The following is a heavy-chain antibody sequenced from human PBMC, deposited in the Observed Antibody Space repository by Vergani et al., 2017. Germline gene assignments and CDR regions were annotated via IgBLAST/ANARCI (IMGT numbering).Heavy chain of an antibody. CDR1: GGSISSGSYY. CDR3: ARWAADPSDYYYYMDV. CDR2: IYTSGST. J-gene: IGHJ6*03. V-gene: IGHV4-61*02. D-gene: IGHD6-13*01. Sequence: QVQLQESGPGLVKPSQTLSLTCTVSGGSISSGSYYWSWIRQPAGEGLEWSGRIYTSGSTNYNPSLKGRVTMSVDTSKNPFSLKLSSVTAADTAVYYCARWAADPSDYYYYMDVWGKGTTVTVSS.